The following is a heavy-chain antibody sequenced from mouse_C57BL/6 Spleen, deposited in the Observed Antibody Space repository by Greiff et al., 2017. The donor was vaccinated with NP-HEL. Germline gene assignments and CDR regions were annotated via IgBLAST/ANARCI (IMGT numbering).Heavy chain of an antibody. D-gene: IGHD3-2*02. V-gene: IGHV1-69*01. CDR2: IDPSDSYT. CDR1: GYTFTSYW. Sequence: QVQLQQPGAELVMPGASVKLSCKASGYTFTSYWMHWVKQRPGQGLEWIGEIDPSDSYTNYHQKFKGKSTLTVDKSSSTAYMQLSSLKSEDSAVYYCGRYSSVYAMDYWGQGTSVTVSS. J-gene: IGHJ4*01. CDR3: GRYSSVYAMDY.